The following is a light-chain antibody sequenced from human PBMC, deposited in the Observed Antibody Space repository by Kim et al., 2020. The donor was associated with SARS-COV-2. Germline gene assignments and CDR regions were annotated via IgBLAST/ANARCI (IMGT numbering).Light chain of an antibody. CDR1: SSSIGSNT. CDR3: AAWDDSLNGPV. J-gene: IGLJ1*01. CDR2: SNN. V-gene: IGLV1-44*01. Sequence: ELTQPPSASGTPGQRVTISCSGSSSSIGSNTVNWYQQLPGTAPKLLIYSNNQRPSGVPDRFSGSKSGTSASLAISGLQSEDEADYYCAAWDDSLNGPVFGTGTKVTVL.